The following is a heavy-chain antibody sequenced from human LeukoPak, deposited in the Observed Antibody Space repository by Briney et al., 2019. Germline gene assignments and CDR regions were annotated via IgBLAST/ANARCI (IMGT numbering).Heavy chain of an antibody. Sequence: GESLKISCKGSGYSFTSYWIGWGRQMPGKGLDWMGIIYPGDSDTRYSPSFQGQVTISADKSISTAYLQWSSLKASDTAMYYCARPRDSSSQYYFDYWGQGTLVTVSS. V-gene: IGHV5-51*01. J-gene: IGHJ4*02. CDR1: GYSFTSYW. D-gene: IGHD6-6*01. CDR3: ARPRDSSSQYYFDY. CDR2: IYPGDSDT.